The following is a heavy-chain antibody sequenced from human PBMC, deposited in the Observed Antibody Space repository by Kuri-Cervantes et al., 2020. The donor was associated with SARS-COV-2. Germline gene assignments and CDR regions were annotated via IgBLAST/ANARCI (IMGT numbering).Heavy chain of an antibody. D-gene: IGHD2-15*01. CDR1: GGTISSGGYY. V-gene: IGHV4-31*03. CDR2: IYYSGST. Sequence: LRLSCTVSGGTISSGGYYWSWIRQHPGKGLEWIGYIYYSGSTYYNPSLKSRVTISVDTSKNQFSLKLSSVTAADTAVYYCAGLGAGYYYWGQGTLVTVSS. CDR3: AGLGAGYYY. J-gene: IGHJ4*02.